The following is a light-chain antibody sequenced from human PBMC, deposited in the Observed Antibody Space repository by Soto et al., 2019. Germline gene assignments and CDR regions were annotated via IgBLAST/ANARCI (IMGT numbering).Light chain of an antibody. CDR3: SSYTSSSTLV. CDR1: SSDVGGYIF. Sequence: QSVLTQPPSASGSPGQSVTISCTGTSSDVGGYIFVSWYQQHPGRAPKLMISEVSNRPSGVSNRFSGSKSGNTASLTISGLQAEDEADYYCSSYTSSSTLVFGTGTKVTVL. J-gene: IGLJ1*01. V-gene: IGLV2-14*01. CDR2: EVS.